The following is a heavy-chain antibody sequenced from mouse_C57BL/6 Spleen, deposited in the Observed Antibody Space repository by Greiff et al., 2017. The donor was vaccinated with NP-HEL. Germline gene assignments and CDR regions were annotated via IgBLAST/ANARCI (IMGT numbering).Heavy chain of an antibody. D-gene: IGHD1-1*01. CDR1: GYTFTSYW. CDR3: ARSGYYGSSHYFDH. CDR2: IHPNSGST. V-gene: IGHV1-64*01. J-gene: IGHJ2*01. Sequence: QVQLQQPGAELVKPGASVKLSCKASGYTFTSYWMHWVKQRPGQGLEWIGMIHPNSGSTNYNEKFKSKATLTVDKSSSTAYMQLSSLTSEDSAVYYCARSGYYGSSHYFDHWGQGTTLTVSS.